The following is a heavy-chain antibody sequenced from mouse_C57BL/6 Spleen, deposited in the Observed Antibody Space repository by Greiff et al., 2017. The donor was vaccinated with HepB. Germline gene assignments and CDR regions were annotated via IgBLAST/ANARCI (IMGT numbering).Heavy chain of an antibody. D-gene: IGHD2-3*01. CDR2: IYPGDGDT. Sequence: VQLQQSGPELVKPGASVKISCKASGYAFSSSWMNWVKQRPGKGLEWIGRIYPGDGDTNYNGKFKGKATLTADKSSSTAYMQLSSLTSEDSAVYFCARKGGYYGFAYWGQGTLVTVSA. CDR3: ARKGGYYGFAY. V-gene: IGHV1-82*01. CDR1: GYAFSSSW. J-gene: IGHJ3*01.